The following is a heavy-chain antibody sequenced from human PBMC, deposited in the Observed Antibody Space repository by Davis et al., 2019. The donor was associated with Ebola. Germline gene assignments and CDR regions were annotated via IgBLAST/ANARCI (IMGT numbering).Heavy chain of an antibody. CDR3: AREIANGHHGIDV. J-gene: IGHJ6*02. V-gene: IGHV3-7*01. CDR1: GFTFSAYW. D-gene: IGHD2-8*01. Sequence: PGGSLRLSCEASGFTFSAYWMTWVRQAPGKGLEWVANINQYGGEEYYVDSVRGRFTISRDNAKNSLYLHLHSVRAEDTAIYYCAREIANGHHGIDVWGQGTTITVSS. CDR2: INQYGGEE.